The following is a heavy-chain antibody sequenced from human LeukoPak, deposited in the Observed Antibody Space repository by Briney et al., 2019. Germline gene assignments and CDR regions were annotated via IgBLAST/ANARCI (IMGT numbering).Heavy chain of an antibody. V-gene: IGHV3-9*01. Sequence: GRSLRLSCAASGSTFDDYAMHWVRQAPGKGLEWVSGISWNSGSIGYADSVKGRFTISRDNAKNSLYLQMNSLRAEDTALYYCANLQYWGQGTLVTVSS. CDR3: ANLQY. CDR2: ISWNSGSI. J-gene: IGHJ4*02. CDR1: GSTFDDYA.